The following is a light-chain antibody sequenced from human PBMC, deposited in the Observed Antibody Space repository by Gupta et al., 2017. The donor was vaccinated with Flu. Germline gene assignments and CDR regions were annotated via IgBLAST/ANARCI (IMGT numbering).Light chain of an antibody. Sequence: QSVLTQPPSASGTPGQRVTISCSGSSSNIGSNYVYWYQQVPGTAPKVLIYRNNERPSGVPDRFSGSKSGTSASLAISGLRSEDVADYYCAAWDDSLSGQGVFGGGTKLTVL. V-gene: IGLV1-47*01. J-gene: IGLJ3*02. CDR1: SSNIGSNY. CDR2: RNN. CDR3: AAWDDSLSGQGV.